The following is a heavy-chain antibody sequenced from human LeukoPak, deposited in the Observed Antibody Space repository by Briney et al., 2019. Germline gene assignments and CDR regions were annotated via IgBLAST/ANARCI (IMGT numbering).Heavy chain of an antibody. Sequence: GGSLRLSCAASGFTFSSYTMSWVRQAPGKGLEWVSAISGISGTTYYADSSKGRFTFSRDNSKNTLYLQTNSLRAEDTAVYDCAKEGYSSTWTADFDFGGQGALVTVSS. D-gene: IGHD6-13*01. CDR3: AKEGYSSTWTADFDF. V-gene: IGHV3-23*01. CDR2: ISGISGTT. J-gene: IGHJ4*02. CDR1: GFTFSSYT.